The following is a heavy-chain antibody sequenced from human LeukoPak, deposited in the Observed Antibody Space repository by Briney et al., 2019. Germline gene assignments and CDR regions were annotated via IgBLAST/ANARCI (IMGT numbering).Heavy chain of an antibody. J-gene: IGHJ4*02. Sequence: ASVKVSCKASGYTFTGYYMHWVRQAPGQGLEWMGWINPNSGGTNYAQKFQGRATLTGDTSISTAYMELSSLRSDDTAVYYCARDWVGATTRLDFWGQGTLVTVSS. CDR3: ARDWVGATTRLDF. D-gene: IGHD1-26*01. V-gene: IGHV1-2*02. CDR2: INPNSGGT. CDR1: GYTFTGYY.